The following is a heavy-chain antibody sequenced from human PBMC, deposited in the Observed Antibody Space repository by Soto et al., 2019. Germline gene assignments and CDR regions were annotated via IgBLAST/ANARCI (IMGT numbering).Heavy chain of an antibody. D-gene: IGHD3-22*01. J-gene: IGHJ5*01. CDR2: INHSGRV. Sequence: SATRSLTGSFYGGSFSVNSETWLRQSPGKGLEWIGDINHSGRVNYSPSLKSRVTISLDTSKNQFSLTLSAVTAADTAMYYCSTRAYDTNGYYRFDPWGQGTLVTVSS. V-gene: IGHV4-34*01. CDR1: GGSFSVNS. CDR3: STRAYDTNGYYRFDP.